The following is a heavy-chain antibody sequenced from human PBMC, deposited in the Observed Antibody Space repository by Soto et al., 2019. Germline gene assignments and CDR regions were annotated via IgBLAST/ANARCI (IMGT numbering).Heavy chain of an antibody. V-gene: IGHV3-23*01. Sequence: GGSLRLSCAASGFTFNNYAMNWVRQAPGKGLEWVSGLSSSGGTTYYADSGRGRFTNSRDYSKNTLYLQMNSLRAEDTAVYYCAKTYYYGSGSYRVSFDYWGQGTLVTVSS. CDR3: AKTYYYGSGSYRVSFDY. D-gene: IGHD3-10*01. J-gene: IGHJ4*02. CDR2: LSSSGGTT. CDR1: GFTFNNYA.